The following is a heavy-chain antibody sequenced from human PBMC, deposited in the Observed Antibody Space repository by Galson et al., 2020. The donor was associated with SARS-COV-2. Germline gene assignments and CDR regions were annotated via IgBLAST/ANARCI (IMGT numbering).Heavy chain of an antibody. CDR3: ANCYYGSGSYPCGY. Sequence: GESLKISCAASGFTFSNYGMHWVRQAPGKGLEWVSVISYDGSNKYYADSVKGQFTISRDNSKNTLYLQMNSLRPEDTAVYYCANCYYGSGSYPCGYWGQGTLVTVSS. CDR1: GFTFSNYG. D-gene: IGHD3-10*01. CDR2: ISYDGSNK. V-gene: IGHV3-30*18. J-gene: IGHJ4*02.